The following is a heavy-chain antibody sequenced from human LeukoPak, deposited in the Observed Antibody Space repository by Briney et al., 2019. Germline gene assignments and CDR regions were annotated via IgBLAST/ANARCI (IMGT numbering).Heavy chain of an antibody. J-gene: IGHJ4*02. CDR2: IHYSGST. CDR3: ASGEGWLVRY. Sequence: PSQTLSLTCTVSSGSISGYYWSWIRQPPGKGLEWIGYIHYSGSTNYNPSLKSRVTISVDTSKTQFSLKPNSVTAADTAVYYCASGEGWLVRYWGQGTLVTVSS. CDR1: SGSISGYY. V-gene: IGHV4-59*01. D-gene: IGHD6-19*01.